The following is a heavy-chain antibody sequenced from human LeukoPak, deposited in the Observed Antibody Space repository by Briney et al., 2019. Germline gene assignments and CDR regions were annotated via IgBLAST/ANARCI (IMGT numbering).Heavy chain of an antibody. V-gene: IGHV3-21*01. CDR3: ASGTSGLRYFDY. D-gene: IGHD5-12*01. CDR2: ISSSSSYI. Sequence: GGSLRLSCAASGFTFSSYSMNWVGQAPGKGLEWVSSISSSSSYIYYADSVKGRFTISRDNAKNSLYLQMNSLRAEDTAVYYCASGTSGLRYFDYWGQGTTVTVSS. J-gene: IGHJ4*03. CDR1: GFTFSSYS.